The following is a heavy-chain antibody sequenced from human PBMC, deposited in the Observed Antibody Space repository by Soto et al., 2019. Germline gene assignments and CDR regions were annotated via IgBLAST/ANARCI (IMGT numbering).Heavy chain of an antibody. V-gene: IGHV4-31*03. CDR2: IYYSGST. CDR1: GGSISSGGDY. CDR3: ARGAAAARRDFDY. D-gene: IGHD6-13*01. Sequence: QVQLQESGPGLVKPSQTLSLTCTVSGGSISSGGDYWSWIRQHPGKGLEWIGYIYYSGSTYYNPSLKSRVTVSVDTSKDQCSLKLSSVTAADTAVDYCARGAAAARRDFDYWGQGTLVTVST. J-gene: IGHJ4*02.